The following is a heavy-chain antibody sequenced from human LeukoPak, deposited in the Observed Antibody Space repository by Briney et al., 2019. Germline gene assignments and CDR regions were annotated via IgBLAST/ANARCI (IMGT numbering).Heavy chain of an antibody. Sequence: SETLSLTCAVYGGSFSGYYWSWIRQSPDKGLEWIGEINHSGRTNYNPSLKSRVTISIDTSKNQFSLKLTSVTAADTAVYYCARDLISGSPIDYWGQGTLVTVSS. D-gene: IGHD1-26*01. CDR3: ARDLISGSPIDY. CDR2: INHSGRT. CDR1: GGSFSGYY. J-gene: IGHJ4*02. V-gene: IGHV4-34*01.